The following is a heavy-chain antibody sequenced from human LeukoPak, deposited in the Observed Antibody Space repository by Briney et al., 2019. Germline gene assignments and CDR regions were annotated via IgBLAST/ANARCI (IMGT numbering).Heavy chain of an antibody. J-gene: IGHJ4*02. CDR3: ARGKYYGSGSYFDY. Sequence: PSQTLSLTCAVSGGSISSGGYSWSWIRKPPGKGLEWIGYIYHSGSTYYNPSLKSRVTISVDRSKNQFSLKLSSVTAADTAVYYCARGKYYGSGSYFDYWGQGTLVTVSS. CDR1: GGSISSGGYS. CDR2: IYHSGST. V-gene: IGHV4-30-2*01. D-gene: IGHD3-10*01.